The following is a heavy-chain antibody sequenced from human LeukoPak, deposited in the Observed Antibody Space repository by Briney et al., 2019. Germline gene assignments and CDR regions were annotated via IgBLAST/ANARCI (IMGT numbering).Heavy chain of an antibody. Sequence: PGGSLRLSCVASGFTFNSYSMNWVRQAPGKGLEWVSSISSSSSSIYYADSVKGRFTISRDNAKNSLYLQMNSRRAEDTAVYYCARASGDIVETATMGSYWGQGTLVTVSS. CDR3: ARASGDIVETATMGSY. CDR1: GFTFNSYS. CDR2: ISSSSSSI. V-gene: IGHV3-21*01. D-gene: IGHD5-18*01. J-gene: IGHJ4*02.